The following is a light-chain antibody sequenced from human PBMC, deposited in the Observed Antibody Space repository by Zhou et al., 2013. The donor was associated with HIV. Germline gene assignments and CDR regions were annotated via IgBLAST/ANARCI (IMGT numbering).Light chain of an antibody. Sequence: EIVLTQSPGTLSLSPGERATLSCRASLSLSSSYLAWFQQKPGQAPRLLIYGASTRATGIPDRFSGSGSGTDFTLTISRLEPEDFAVYYCQQRSNWPNTFGQGTKLEIK. CDR1: LSLSSSY. CDR3: QQRSNWPNT. CDR2: GAS. J-gene: IGKJ2*01. V-gene: IGKV3D-20*02.